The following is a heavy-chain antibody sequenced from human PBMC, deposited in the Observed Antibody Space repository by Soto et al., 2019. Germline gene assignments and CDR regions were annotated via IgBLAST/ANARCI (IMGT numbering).Heavy chain of an antibody. J-gene: IGHJ6*02. V-gene: IGHV4-30-2*01. CDR1: GGSISSGGYS. CDR3: ARAGSSSWPKNYYYYGMDV. D-gene: IGHD6-13*01. CDR2: IYHSGGT. Sequence: SETLSLTCAVSGGSISSGGYSWNWIRQPPGKGLEWIGYIYHSGGTYYNPSLKSRVAISVDKSKNQFSLKLSSVTAADTAVYYCARAGSSSWPKNYYYYGMDVWGQGTTVTVSS.